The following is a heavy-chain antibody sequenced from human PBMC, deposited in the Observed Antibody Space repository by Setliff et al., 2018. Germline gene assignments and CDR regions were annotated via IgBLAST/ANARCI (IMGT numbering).Heavy chain of an antibody. Sequence: GGSLRLSCEASGFAFASYNMIWVRQAPGKGLEWVSSLSSANNYIVYADSVKGRFTISRGNAKSSLFLQMNSLSAEDTAIYYCASSRTWIPVLDYCGKGTLVTVSS. J-gene: IGHJ4*02. D-gene: IGHD5-18*01. V-gene: IGHV3-21*06. CDR3: ASSRTWIPVLDY. CDR1: GFAFASYN. CDR2: LSSANNYI.